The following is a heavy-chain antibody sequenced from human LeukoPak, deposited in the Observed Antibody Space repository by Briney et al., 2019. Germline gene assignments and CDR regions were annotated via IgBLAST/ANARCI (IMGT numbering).Heavy chain of an antibody. J-gene: IGHJ3*02. CDR2: IIPIFGTA. CDR1: GYTFTIYD. D-gene: IGHD3-16*01. V-gene: IGHV1-69*13. CDR3: AREAGGHDAFDI. Sequence: SVKVSCKASGYTFTIYDINWVRQAPGQGLEWMGGIIPIFGTANYAQKFQGRVTITADESTSTAYMELSSLRSEDTAVYYCAREAGGHDAFDIWGQGTMVTVSS.